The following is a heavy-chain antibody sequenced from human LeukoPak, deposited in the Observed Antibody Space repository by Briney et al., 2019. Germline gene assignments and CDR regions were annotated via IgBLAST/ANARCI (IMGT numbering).Heavy chain of an antibody. CDR3: ARQIGFLEWLQEESYFAY. D-gene: IGHD3-3*01. Sequence: GESLKISCKGSGYSFPSYWIGWVRQMPGKGLEWMGIIYPGDSDTRYSPSFQGQVTISADKSISTAYLQWSSLKASDTAMYYCARQIGFLEWLQEESYFAYWGQGTLVTVSS. V-gene: IGHV5-51*01. J-gene: IGHJ4*02. CDR1: GYSFPSYW. CDR2: IYPGDSDT.